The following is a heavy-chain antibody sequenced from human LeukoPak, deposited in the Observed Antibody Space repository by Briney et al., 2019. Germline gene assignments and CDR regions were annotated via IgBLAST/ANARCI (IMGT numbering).Heavy chain of an antibody. D-gene: IGHD6-19*01. CDR1: GFTLSNYG. Sequence: GGSLRLSCAASGFTLSNYGMHWVRQAPGKGLEWVAVIWHDGSNTYYADSVKGRFTISRDHSKNTLYLQMNSLRAEDTAVYYCARLGYGGSGWFFDYWGQGTLVTVSS. V-gene: IGHV3-33*01. CDR2: IWHDGSNT. CDR3: ARLGYGGSGWFFDY. J-gene: IGHJ4*02.